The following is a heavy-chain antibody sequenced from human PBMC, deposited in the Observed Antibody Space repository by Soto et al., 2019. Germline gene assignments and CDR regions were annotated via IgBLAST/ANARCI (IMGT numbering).Heavy chain of an antibody. V-gene: IGHV4-59*08. CDR1: GGSISSYY. D-gene: IGHD3-3*01. CDR2: IYYSGST. CDR3: ARAFALLRFLEWSTVNWFDP. J-gene: IGHJ5*02. Sequence: SETLSLTCTVSGGSISSYYWSWIRQPPGKELEWIGYIYYSGSTNYNPSLKSRVTISVDTSKNQFSLKLSSVTAADTAVYYCARAFALLRFLEWSTVNWFDPWGQGTLVTVSS.